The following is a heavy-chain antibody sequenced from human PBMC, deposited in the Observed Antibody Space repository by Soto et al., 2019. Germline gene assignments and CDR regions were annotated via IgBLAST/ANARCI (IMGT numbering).Heavy chain of an antibody. V-gene: IGHV4-34*01. Sequence: SETLSLTCAVYGGSFSGYYWSWIRQPPGKGLEWIGEINHSGSTNYNPSLKSRVTISVDTSKNQFSLKLSSVTAADTAVYYCARGKRVRYGMDVWGQGTTVTVSS. CDR3: ARGKRVRYGMDV. J-gene: IGHJ6*02. CDR1: GGSFSGYY. CDR2: INHSGST.